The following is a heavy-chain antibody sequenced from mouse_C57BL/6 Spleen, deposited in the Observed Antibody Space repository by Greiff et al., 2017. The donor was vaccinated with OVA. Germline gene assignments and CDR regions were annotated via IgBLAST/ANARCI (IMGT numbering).Heavy chain of an antibody. Sequence: VQLQQSGPELVKPGASVKIPCKASGYTFTDYNMDWVKQSHGKSLEWIGDINPNNGGTIYNQKFKGKATLTVDKSSSTAYMELRSLTSEDTAVYYCARHYYGSSRYFDYWGQGTTLTVSS. CDR3: ARHYYGSSRYFDY. CDR2: INPNNGGT. D-gene: IGHD1-1*01. J-gene: IGHJ2*01. CDR1: GYTFTDYN. V-gene: IGHV1-18*01.